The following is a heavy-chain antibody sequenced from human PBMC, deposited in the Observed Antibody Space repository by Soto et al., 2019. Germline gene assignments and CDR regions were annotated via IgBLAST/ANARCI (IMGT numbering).Heavy chain of an antibody. V-gene: IGHV1-69*12. D-gene: IGHD5-18*01. Sequence: QVQLVQSGAEVKKPESSVKVSCKAPGGTFSTYAISWVLQAPGQGLEWMGGIIPMFGTANYAQRFQDRVTITADDSTNTVYMELSSLRSEDTAVYFCERGIQLWLRRINNGYSGWGQGTLVTVSS. CDR1: GGTFSTYA. CDR3: ERGIQLWLRRINNGYSG. J-gene: IGHJ4*02. CDR2: IIPMFGTA.